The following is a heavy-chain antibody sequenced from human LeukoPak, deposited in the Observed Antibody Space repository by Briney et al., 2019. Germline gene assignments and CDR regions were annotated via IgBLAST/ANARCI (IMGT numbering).Heavy chain of an antibody. CDR2: ISAAADII. Sequence: GGSLRLSCAASGFTFSSYAMSWVRQAPGKGLEWLSFISAAADIIYYADSVRGRFTISRDNAKNSLYLQMNGLRYDDTAVYYCARGAGSSWFYRWGQGTLVTVSS. CDR1: GFTFSSYA. CDR3: ARGAGSSWFYR. J-gene: IGHJ5*02. D-gene: IGHD3-10*01. V-gene: IGHV3-48*02.